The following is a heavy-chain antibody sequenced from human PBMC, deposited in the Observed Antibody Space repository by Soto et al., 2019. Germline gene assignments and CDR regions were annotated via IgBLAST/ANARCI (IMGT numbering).Heavy chain of an antibody. CDR1: GFTFSSYS. V-gene: IGHV3-23*01. CDR2: ISGSGGST. D-gene: IGHD6-6*01. Sequence: HPGGSLGLSCAASGFTFSSYSMSWVRQAPGKGLEWVSAISGSGGSTYYADSVKGRFTISRDNSKNTLYLQMNSLRAEDAAVYYCAKEFEYSPYWGQGTLVTSPQ. J-gene: IGHJ4*02. CDR3: AKEFEYSPY.